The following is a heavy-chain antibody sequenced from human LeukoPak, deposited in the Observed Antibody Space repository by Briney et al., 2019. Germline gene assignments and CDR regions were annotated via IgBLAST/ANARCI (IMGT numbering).Heavy chain of an antibody. CDR2: INPNSGGT. CDR1: GYIFTSYY. CDR3: ARHPYCGSYHIDY. Sequence: ASVKVSCKASGYIFTSYYMHWVRQAPGQGLEWMGWINPNSGGTNSAQKFQGRVTMTRDTSISTAYMELSRLTSDDTAVYYCARHPYCGSYHIDYWGQGTLVTVSS. D-gene: IGHD1-26*01. J-gene: IGHJ4*02. V-gene: IGHV1-2*02.